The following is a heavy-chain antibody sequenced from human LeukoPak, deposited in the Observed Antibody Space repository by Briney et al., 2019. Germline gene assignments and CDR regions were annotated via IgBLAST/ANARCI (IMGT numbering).Heavy chain of an antibody. D-gene: IGHD3-22*01. CDR1: GGSISSYY. V-gene: IGHV4-59*01. CDR3: AREGDSSGEIIDY. Sequence: SETLSLTCTVSGGSISSYYWSWIRQPPGKGLEWIGYIYYSGSTNYNPSLKSRVTISVDTSKNQFSLKLSSVTAADTAVYYCAREGDSSGEIIDYWGQGTLVTVSS. J-gene: IGHJ4*02. CDR2: IYYSGST.